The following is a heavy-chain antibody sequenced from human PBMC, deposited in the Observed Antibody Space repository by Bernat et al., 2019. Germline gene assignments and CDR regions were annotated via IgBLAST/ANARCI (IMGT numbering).Heavy chain of an antibody. CDR1: GFTFSSYS. J-gene: IGHJ6*03. V-gene: IGHV3-21*04. CDR2: IYSSSSYI. CDR3: ARGTSTSAPYMDV. Sequence: EVQLVESGGGLVKPGGSLRLSCAASGFTFSSYSMNWVRQAPGKGLEWVSSIYSSSSYIYYADSVKGRFTISRDNAKNSLYLQMNSLRAEDTAVYYCARGTSTSAPYMDVWGKGTTVTVSS.